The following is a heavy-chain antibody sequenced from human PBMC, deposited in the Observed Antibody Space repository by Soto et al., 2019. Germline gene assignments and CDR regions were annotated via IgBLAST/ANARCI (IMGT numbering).Heavy chain of an antibody. CDR2: IYYTGTT. Sequence: SETLSLTCAVSGYSISSGNWWGWIRQPPGEGLEWIGYIYYTGTTYYNPSLKSRVTMSVDTSKNQFSLRLSSVTAVDTAIYYCTITRGDPQLHGLDYWAQGTLVTVSS. V-gene: IGHV4-28*01. D-gene: IGHD3-10*01. CDR3: TITRGDPQLHGLDY. CDR1: GYSISSGNW. J-gene: IGHJ4*02.